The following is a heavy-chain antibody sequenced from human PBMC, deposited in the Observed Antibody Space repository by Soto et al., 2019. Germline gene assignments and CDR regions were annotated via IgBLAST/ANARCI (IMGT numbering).Heavy chain of an antibody. CDR2: IKRSGST. J-gene: IGHJ4*02. Sequence: SETLSLTCGVYGGYFHDDYWSWIRQSPGKGLEWIGEIKRSGSTYYNPSLGSRVTTSVDTSKNQFSLKLTSVTAADTAVYYCASRHSSPYFDYWGQGTLVTVSS. CDR1: GGYFHDDY. V-gene: IGHV4-34*01. D-gene: IGHD6-13*01. CDR3: ASRHSSPYFDY.